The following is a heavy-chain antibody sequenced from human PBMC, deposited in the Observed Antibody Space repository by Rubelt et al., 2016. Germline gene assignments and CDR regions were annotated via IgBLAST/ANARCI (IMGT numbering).Heavy chain of an antibody. J-gene: IGHJ3*02. CDR2: ISYDGSNK. CDR3: VRELAILHNAFDI. V-gene: IGHV3-30*03. Sequence: GKGLEWVTVISYDGSNKYYADSVKGRFTISRDNSKNTLYLQMNSLRAEDTAVYYCVRELAILHNAFDIWGQGTMVTVSS. D-gene: IGHD3-9*01.